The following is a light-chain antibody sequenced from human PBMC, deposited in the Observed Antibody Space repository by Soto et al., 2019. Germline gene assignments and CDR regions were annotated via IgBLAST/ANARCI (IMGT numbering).Light chain of an antibody. CDR2: DVS. Sequence: QSALTQPRSVSGSPGQSVTISCTGTSSDVGGYQYVSWYQQHPGKAPKLMISDVSERPSGVPDRFSGSKSANTASLTISGLQAEDEADYYCCSYAGRYTWVFGGGTKLTIL. V-gene: IGLV2-11*01. J-gene: IGLJ3*02. CDR3: CSYAGRYTWV. CDR1: SSDVGGYQY.